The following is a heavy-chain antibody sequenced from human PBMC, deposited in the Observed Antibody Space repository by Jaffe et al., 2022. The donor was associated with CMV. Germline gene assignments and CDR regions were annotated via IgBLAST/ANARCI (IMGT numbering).Heavy chain of an antibody. CDR3: AKYQGAARVSPFFRRLSSDAFDI. CDR1: GFTFSSYA. D-gene: IGHD6-25*01. CDR2: ISATGGNA. Sequence: EVQLLESGGGLVQPGGSLRLSCAASGFTFSSYAMTWVRQAPGKGLEWVSSISATGGNADYADSMKGRFTISRDNSKNTLYLQMSSLRAEDTAVYYCAKYQGAARVSPFFRRLSSDAFDIWGQGTMVIVSS. V-gene: IGHV3-23*01. J-gene: IGHJ3*02.